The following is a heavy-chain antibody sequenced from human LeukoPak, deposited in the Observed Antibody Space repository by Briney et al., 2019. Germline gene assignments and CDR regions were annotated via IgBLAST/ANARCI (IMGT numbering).Heavy chain of an antibody. V-gene: IGHV3-21*04. J-gene: IGHJ4*02. CDR1: GFTFSSYS. CDR3: AKGQVLIRGYFDY. Sequence: GGSLRLSCAASGFTFSSYSMNWVRQAPGKGLEWVSSISSSSSYIYYADSVKGRFTISRDNSKNTLYLQMNSLRAEDTAVYYCAKGQVLIRGYFDYWGQGTLVTVSS. D-gene: IGHD3-16*01. CDR2: ISSSSSYI.